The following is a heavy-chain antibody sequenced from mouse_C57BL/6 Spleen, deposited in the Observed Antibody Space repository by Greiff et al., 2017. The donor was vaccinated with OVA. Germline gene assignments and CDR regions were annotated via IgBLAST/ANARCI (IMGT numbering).Heavy chain of an antibody. D-gene: IGHD2-3*01. CDR1: GFNIKADY. V-gene: IGHV14-4*01. Sequence: VHVKQSGAELVRPGASVKLSCTASGFNIKADYMHWVKQRPEQGLEWIGWIDPENGDTEYASKFQGKATITADTSSNTAYLQLSSLTSEDTAVYYCTTYDPGAYWGQGTLVTVSA. CDR2: IDPENGDT. J-gene: IGHJ3*01. CDR3: TTYDPGAY.